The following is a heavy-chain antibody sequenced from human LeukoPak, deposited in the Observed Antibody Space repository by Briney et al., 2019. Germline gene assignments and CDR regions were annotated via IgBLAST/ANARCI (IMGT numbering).Heavy chain of an antibody. J-gene: IGHJ4*02. CDR3: ASEPADSGYDVNAHFDY. D-gene: IGHD5-12*01. V-gene: IGHV1-2*02. Sequence: ASVKVSCKPSGHTFTGYYMNWVRQAPGQGLEWMGWINPNSGGTNYAQKFQGRVTMTRDTSISTAYMELSRLRSDDTAVYYCASEPADSGYDVNAHFDYWGQGTLVTVSS. CDR1: GHTFTGYY. CDR2: INPNSGGT.